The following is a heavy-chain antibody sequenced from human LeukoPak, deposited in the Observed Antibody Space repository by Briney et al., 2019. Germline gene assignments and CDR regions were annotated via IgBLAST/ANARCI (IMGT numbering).Heavy chain of an antibody. J-gene: IGHJ4*02. D-gene: IGHD2-15*01. V-gene: IGHV1-69*01. CDR1: GGAFSSYA. CDR2: IIPIFGTA. Sequence: SVKVSCKASGGAFSSYAISWVRQAPGQGLEWMGGIIPIFGTANYAQKFQGRVTITADESTSTAYMELSSLRSEDTAVYYCATDLLIRYSGIYFDYWGQGTLVTVSS. CDR3: ATDLLIRYSGIYFDY.